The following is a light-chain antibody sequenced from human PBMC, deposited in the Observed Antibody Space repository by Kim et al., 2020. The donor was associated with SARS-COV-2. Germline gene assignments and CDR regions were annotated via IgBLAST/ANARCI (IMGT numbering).Light chain of an antibody. CDR2: RKN. CDR1: RSNVGTNS. Sequence: GPSVTHSYSGSRSNVGTNSLYWYQQLPRTAPKLLIYRKNQRPSGVPDRFSGSKSGTSASLAISGLRSEDEADYYCAAWDDSLNTYVFGPGTKVTVL. V-gene: IGLV1-47*01. J-gene: IGLJ1*01. CDR3: AAWDDSLNTYV.